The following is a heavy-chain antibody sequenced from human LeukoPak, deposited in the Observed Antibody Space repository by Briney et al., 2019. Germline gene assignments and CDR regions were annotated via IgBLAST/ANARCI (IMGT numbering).Heavy chain of an antibody. V-gene: IGHV3-48*03. CDR2: ISSSGNTI. J-gene: IGHJ4*02. CDR1: GFTFSSYD. CDR3: ARYSSSWHYYVDY. D-gene: IGHD6-13*01. Sequence: PGGSLRLSCAASGFTFSSYDMNWLRQAPGKGLEGVSYISSSGNTIYYTDSVKGRFTISSDNAQTSLYLQMNSLSAEDTAVHYCARYSSSWHYYVDYWGRGTLVTVST.